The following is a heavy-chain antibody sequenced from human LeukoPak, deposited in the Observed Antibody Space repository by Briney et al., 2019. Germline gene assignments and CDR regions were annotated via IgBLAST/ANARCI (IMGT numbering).Heavy chain of an antibody. CDR1: GYIFSDYY. D-gene: IGHD6-13*01. V-gene: IGHV1-2*02. CDR2: INPKTGAA. J-gene: IGHJ4*02. Sequence: ASVKVSRKASGYIFSDYYMHWVRQAPGQGLEWLGWINPKTGAADYAQQFRGRITMTRDTSINTDYMEMKRVTSDDTAVYYCARGAEAETSPLDYWGQGTLVTVSS. CDR3: ARGAEAETSPLDY.